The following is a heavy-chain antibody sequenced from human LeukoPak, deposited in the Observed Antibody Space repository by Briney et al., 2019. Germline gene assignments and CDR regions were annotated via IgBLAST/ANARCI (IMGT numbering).Heavy chain of an antibody. V-gene: IGHV3-23*01. CDR2: ISGSGGST. Sequence: GGSLRLSCAASGFTFSSYAMSWVRQAPGKGLEWVSAISGSGGSTYYADSVKGRFTISRDNSKNTLYLQMNSLRAEDTAVYYCARAPIAVWVPDYWGQGTLVTVSS. CDR1: GFTFSSYA. D-gene: IGHD6-19*01. CDR3: ARAPIAVWVPDY. J-gene: IGHJ4*02.